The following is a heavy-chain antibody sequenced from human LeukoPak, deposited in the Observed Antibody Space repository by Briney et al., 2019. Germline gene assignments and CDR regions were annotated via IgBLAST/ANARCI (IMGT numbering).Heavy chain of an antibody. D-gene: IGHD1-26*01. CDR1: GGTFSSYA. CDR3: ARVCPRGGEISGSYYYY. V-gene: IGHV1-69*05. J-gene: IGHJ4*02. Sequence: SVKVSCKASGGTFSSYAVSWVRQAPGQGLEWMGGIIPMFGTANYAQKFQGRVTITTEESTSTVYMELSSLGSEDTAMYYCARVCPRGGEISGSYYYYWGQGTLATVSS. CDR2: IIPMFGTA.